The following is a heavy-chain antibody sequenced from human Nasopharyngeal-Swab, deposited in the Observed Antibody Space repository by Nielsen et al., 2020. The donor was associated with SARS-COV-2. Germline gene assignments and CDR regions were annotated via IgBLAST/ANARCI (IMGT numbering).Heavy chain of an antibody. Sequence: LRLSCAVSGVFISRGGAYWSWLRQPPGKGLEWIGYIYYSGDSDHNPALQSRVSISADTSRNQFSLKLTSVTAADTAVYYCARTLYDIVTDQYEGYDTWGPGILVTVSS. CDR2: IYYSGDS. J-gene: IGHJ5*02. CDR3: ARTLYDIVTDQYEGYDT. V-gene: IGHV4-30-4*08. CDR1: GVFISRGGAY. D-gene: IGHD3-9*01.